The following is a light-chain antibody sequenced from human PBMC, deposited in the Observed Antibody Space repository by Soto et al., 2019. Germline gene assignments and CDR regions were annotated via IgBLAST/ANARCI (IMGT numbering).Light chain of an antibody. CDR2: DVT. Sequence: QSVLTQPASVSGSPGQSIIMSCTGTSTDIGGFNYVSWYRQYPGKAPRLMIYDVTNRPSGVSNRFSGSKSGSTAYLSISGLQAEDEATYYCSSYSGSSTHLLFGGGTQLTVL. J-gene: IGLJ2*01. V-gene: IGLV2-14*01. CDR3: SSYSGSSTHLL. CDR1: STDIGGFNY.